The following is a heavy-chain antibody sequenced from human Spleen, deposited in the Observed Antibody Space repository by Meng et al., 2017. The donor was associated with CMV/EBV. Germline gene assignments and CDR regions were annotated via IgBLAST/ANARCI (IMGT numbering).Heavy chain of an antibody. V-gene: IGHV3-21*01. CDR3: ARDSDTPGSYYYYGLDV. CDR1: GFPFSSYT. CDR2: ISSASVYI. D-gene: IGHD5-18*01. J-gene: IGHJ6*02. Sequence: GSLRLSCAASGFPFSSYTMNWVRQAPGKGLEWVSSISSASVYIYHADSMKGRFTISRDNAQNSLYLQMNSLRVEDSAVYYCARDSDTPGSYYYYGLDVWGQGTTVTVSS.